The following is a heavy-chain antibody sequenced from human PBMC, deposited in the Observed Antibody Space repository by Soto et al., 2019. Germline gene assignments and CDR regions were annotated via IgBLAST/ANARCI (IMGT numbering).Heavy chain of an antibody. V-gene: IGHV1-69*12. CDR2: IIPMFGTA. CDR1: GGTFSTYA. CDR3: ASGIQLWLRRINNGYSG. D-gene: IGHD5-18*01. J-gene: IGHJ4*02. Sequence: QVQLVQSGAEVKKPESSVKVSCKAPGGTFSTYAISWVRQAPGQGLEWMGGIIPMFGTANYAQRFQDRVTITADESTYTAYMELSSLRSEDTAVYFCASGIQLWLRRINNGYSGWGQGTLVTVSS.